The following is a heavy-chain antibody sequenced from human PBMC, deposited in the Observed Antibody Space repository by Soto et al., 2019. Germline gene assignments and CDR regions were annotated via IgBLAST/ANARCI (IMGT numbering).Heavy chain of an antibody. CDR2: IDPSDSYT. J-gene: IGHJ6*02. CDR3: ARLSRRSPRYYYYYGMDV. Sequence: PGESLKISCKGSGYSFTSYWISWVRQMPGKGLEWMGRIDPSDSYTNYSPSFQGHVTISADKSISTAYLQRSSLKASDTAMYYCARLSRRSPRYYYYYGMDVWGQGTTVTVSS. CDR1: GYSFTSYW. V-gene: IGHV5-10-1*01.